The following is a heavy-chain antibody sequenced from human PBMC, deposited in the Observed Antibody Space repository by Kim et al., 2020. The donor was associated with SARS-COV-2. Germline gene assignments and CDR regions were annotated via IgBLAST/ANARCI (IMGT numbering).Heavy chain of an antibody. J-gene: IGHJ3*02. CDR1: GFTFSSYW. D-gene: IGHD2-15*01. V-gene: IGHV3-7*03. Sequence: GGSLRLSCAASGFTFSSYWMSWVRQAPGKGLEWVANIKRDGSEKYYVDSVKGRFTISRDNAKNSLYLQVSSLRAEDTAVYYCARALLDATSRDAFDIWGQGTMVTVSS. CDR3: ARALLDATSRDAFDI. CDR2: IKRDGSEK.